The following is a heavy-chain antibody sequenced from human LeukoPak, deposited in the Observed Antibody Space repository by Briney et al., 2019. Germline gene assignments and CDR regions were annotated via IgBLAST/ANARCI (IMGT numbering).Heavy chain of an antibody. J-gene: IGHJ4*02. CDR3: ARDSETASYGDYSD. V-gene: IGHV4-4*02. CDR2: IYHSGST. D-gene: IGHD4-17*01. Sequence: SETLSLTCAVSGGSISSSNWWSWVRQPPGKGLEWIGSIYHSGSTYYNPSLKSRVTISVDTSKNQFSLELSSVTAADTAVYYCARDSETASYGDYSDWGQGTLVTVSS. CDR1: GGSISSSNW.